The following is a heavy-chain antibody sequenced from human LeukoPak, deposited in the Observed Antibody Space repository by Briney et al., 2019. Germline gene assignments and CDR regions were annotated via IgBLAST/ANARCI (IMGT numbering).Heavy chain of an antibody. CDR2: ISSSSSYI. Sequence: GGSLRLSCAASGFTFSSYSMTWVRQAPGKGLEWVSSISSSSSYIYYADSVKGRFTISRDNAKNSLYLQMNSLRAEDTAVYYCAREDCSGGSCYRGSDYWGQGTLVTVSS. D-gene: IGHD2-15*01. J-gene: IGHJ4*02. CDR1: GFTFSSYS. CDR3: AREDCSGGSCYRGSDY. V-gene: IGHV3-21*01.